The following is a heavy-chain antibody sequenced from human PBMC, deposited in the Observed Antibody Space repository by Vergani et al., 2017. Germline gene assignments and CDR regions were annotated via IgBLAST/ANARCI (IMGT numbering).Heavy chain of an antibody. CDR1: GFTFSACP. D-gene: IGHD3-22*01. Sequence: EVQLLQSGGGVIPPGGSVRLSCAASGFTFSACPMTWVRQAPGKGLEWVSAISARYPSTYYADSVKGRFTISRDNSKNMLYLQMNSLRAEDTAVYYCARLSYDTNPYLQGGYDCWGQGTLVSVSS. CDR3: ARLSYDTNPYLQGGYDC. CDR2: ISARYPST. V-gene: IGHV3-23*01. J-gene: IGHJ4*02.